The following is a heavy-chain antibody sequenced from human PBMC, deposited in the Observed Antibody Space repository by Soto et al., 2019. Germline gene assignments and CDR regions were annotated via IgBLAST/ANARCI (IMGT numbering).Heavy chain of an antibody. CDR1: GDSISRIDYY. D-gene: IGHD3-22*01. CDR2: IYFRGNT. J-gene: IGHJ3*02. V-gene: IGHV4-31*03. CDR3: AREGGSYDSGGYLIRGAFDI. Sequence: SETLSLTCSVSGDSISRIDYYWTWIRQHPEKGLEWIGNIYFRGNTYYSPSLGSRLTISVDTSKNQFSLKLTSVTAADTAVYHCAREGGSYDSGGYLIRGAFDIWGQGTMVTVSS.